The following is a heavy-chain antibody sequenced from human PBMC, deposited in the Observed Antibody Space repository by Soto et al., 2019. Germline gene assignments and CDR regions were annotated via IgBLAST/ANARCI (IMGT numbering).Heavy chain of an antibody. CDR3: ARSYSITMVRGVTARPWYYYGMDV. J-gene: IGHJ6*02. D-gene: IGHD3-10*01. V-gene: IGHV4-39*01. CDR1: GGSISSSSYC. Sequence: SDTLSLTCTVSGGSISSSSYCWGWILHPPGKGLEWIGSIYYSGSTYYNPSLKSRVTISVDTSKNQFSLKLSSVTAADTAVYYCARSYSITMVRGVTARPWYYYGMDVWGQGTTVTVS. CDR2: IYYSGST.